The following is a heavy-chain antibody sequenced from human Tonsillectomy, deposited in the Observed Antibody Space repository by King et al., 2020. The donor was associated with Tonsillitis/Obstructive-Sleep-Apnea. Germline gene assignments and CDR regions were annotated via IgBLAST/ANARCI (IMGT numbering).Heavy chain of an antibody. CDR2: IKSKADGGTT. Sequence: VQLVESGGGLVKPGGPLRLSCAGSGFTSSNAWMNWVRQAPGRGLEWVGLIKSKADGGTTDYAAPVKGRFTISRDDSENTVYLLMNSLKTEDTGVYYCTTDPKNWGQGTLVTVSS. CDR3: TTDPKN. CDR1: GFTSSNAW. J-gene: IGHJ1*01. V-gene: IGHV3-15*07.